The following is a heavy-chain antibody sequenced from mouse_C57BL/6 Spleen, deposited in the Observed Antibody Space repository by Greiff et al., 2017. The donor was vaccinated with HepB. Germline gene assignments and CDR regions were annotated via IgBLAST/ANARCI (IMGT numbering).Heavy chain of an antibody. Sequence: QVQLQQSGAELARPGASVKMSCKASGYTFTSYTMHWVKQRPGQGLEWIGHINPSSGYTNYNQKFKDKATLTADKSSSTAYMQLSSLTSEDAAVYYCARSRQLRLDVDYWGQGTSVTVSS. CDR1: GYTFTSYT. J-gene: IGHJ4*01. CDR2: INPSSGYT. V-gene: IGHV1-4*01. CDR3: ARSRQLRLDVDY. D-gene: IGHD3-2*02.